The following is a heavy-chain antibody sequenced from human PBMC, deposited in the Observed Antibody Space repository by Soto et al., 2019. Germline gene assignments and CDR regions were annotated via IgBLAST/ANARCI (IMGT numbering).Heavy chain of an antibody. CDR1: GGSVSSGSYY. V-gene: IGHV4-61*01. D-gene: IGHD3-22*01. Sequence: SETLSLTCTVSGGSVSSGSYYWSWIRQPPGKGLEWIGYIYYSGSTNYNPSLKSRVTISVDTSKNQFSLKLSSVTAADTAVYYCARCFSDYEDSSGYRRNNLFDPWGKGTLVTVSS. CDR2: IYYSGST. CDR3: ARCFSDYEDSSGYRRNNLFDP. J-gene: IGHJ5*02.